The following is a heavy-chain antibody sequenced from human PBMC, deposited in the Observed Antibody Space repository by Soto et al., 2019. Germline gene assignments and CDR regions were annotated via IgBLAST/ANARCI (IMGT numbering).Heavy chain of an antibody. CDR1: GFTFSSYG. D-gene: IGHD5-18*01. CDR3: ARDWYSYGRNYYYYGMDV. V-gene: IGHV3-33*01. CDR2: IWYDGSNK. Sequence: GGSLRLSCAASGFTFSSYGMHWVRQAPGKGLEWVAVIWYDGSNKYYADSVKGRFTISRDNSKNTLYLQMNSLRAEDTAVYYCARDWYSYGRNYYYYGMDVWGQGTTVTV. J-gene: IGHJ6*02.